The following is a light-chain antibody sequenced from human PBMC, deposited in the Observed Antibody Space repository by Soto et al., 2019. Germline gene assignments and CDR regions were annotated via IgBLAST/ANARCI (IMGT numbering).Light chain of an antibody. CDR2: AAS. J-gene: IGKJ4*01. CDR3: QKYNSAPLT. CDR1: QGIGVY. V-gene: IGKV1-27*01. Sequence: DIQMTQSPSSLSASFGDRVTITCRASQGIGVYLAWFQQKPGNAPKLLIYAASTLQSGVPSRFCGSGSGTDFTLTISGLQPEDGATCYCQKYNSAPLTFGGGTKVEIK.